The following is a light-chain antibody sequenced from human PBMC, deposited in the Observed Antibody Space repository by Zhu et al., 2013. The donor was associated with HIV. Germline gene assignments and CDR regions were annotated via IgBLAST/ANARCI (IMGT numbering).Light chain of an antibody. V-gene: IGLV1-44*01. Sequence: QSVLTQPPSASGTPGQRVTVSCSGNNSNTGSNNVNWFQHLPGAAPSLLIYNNNKRPSGVPDRFSGSKSGTSASLAISGLQSEDEADYYCATWDDSLKGYVFGSGTRVTVL. CDR3: ATWDDSLKGYV. CDR1: NSNTGSNN. CDR2: NNN. J-gene: IGLJ1*01.